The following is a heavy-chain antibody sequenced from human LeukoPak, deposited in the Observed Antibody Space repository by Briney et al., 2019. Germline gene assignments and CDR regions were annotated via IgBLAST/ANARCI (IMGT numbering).Heavy chain of an antibody. J-gene: IGHJ4*02. D-gene: IGHD3-22*01. V-gene: IGHV3-48*01. CDR2: ISSSSSTI. CDR3: ARVRSGYYDSSGYYRIGTGY. CDR1: GFTFSSYS. Sequence: PGGSLRLSCAASGFTFSSYSMNWVRQAPGKGLEWVSYISSSSSTIYYADSVKGRFTISRDNAKNSLYLQMNSLRAEDTAVYYCARVRSGYYDSSGYYRIGTGYWGQGTLVTVSS.